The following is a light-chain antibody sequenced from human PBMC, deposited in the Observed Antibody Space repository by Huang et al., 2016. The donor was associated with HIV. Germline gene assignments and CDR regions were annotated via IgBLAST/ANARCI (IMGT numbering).Light chain of an antibody. Sequence: DIVMTQSPDSLAVSPGERATINCKSSQTVLYSINKKNYVAWFQQKPGRPPKLLIYWATTRESGVPDRFSGSGSGTDFTLTINNLQAEDGAVYFCLQYYSVPQTFGHGTKVEIK. V-gene: IGKV4-1*01. CDR3: LQYYSVPQT. CDR1: QTVLYSINKKNY. CDR2: WAT. J-gene: IGKJ1*01.